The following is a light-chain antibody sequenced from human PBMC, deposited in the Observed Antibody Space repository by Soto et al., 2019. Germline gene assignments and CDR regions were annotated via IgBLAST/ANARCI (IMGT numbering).Light chain of an antibody. CDR2: GNI. CDR3: QSYDNSLSGYV. V-gene: IGLV1-40*01. Sequence: VLTQPPSVSGAPGQRVTISCTGSSSNIGAGYDVHWYQQLPGTAPKLLIYGNINRPSGVPDRFSGSKSGTSASLAIAGLQAEDEADYYCQSYDNSLSGYVFGTGTKVTVL. CDR1: SSNIGAGYD. J-gene: IGLJ1*01.